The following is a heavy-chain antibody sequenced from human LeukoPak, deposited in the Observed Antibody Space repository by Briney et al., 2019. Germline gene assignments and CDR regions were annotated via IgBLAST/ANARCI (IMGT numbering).Heavy chain of an antibody. CDR1: GFTFNNAW. CDR3: TSTYLGGILFDY. D-gene: IGHD3-16*01. Sequence: KPGGSLRLSCAASGFTFNNAWMSWVRQTPEKGLEWVGRIKSKTDGGTTDYAAPVKGRFTISRDDSKNTLYLQMNSLKTEDTAVYYCTSTYLGGILFDYWGQGTLVTVSS. V-gene: IGHV3-15*01. J-gene: IGHJ4*02. CDR2: IKSKTDGGTT.